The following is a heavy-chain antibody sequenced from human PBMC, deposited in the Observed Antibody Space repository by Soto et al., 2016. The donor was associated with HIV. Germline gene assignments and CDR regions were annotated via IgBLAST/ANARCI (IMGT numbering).Heavy chain of an antibody. V-gene: IGHV3-43*02. Sequence: EVQLVESGGGVVQPGGSLRLSCAASGFTFDDYAMHWVRQAPGKGLEWVSLISGDGGSTYYADSVKGRFTISRDNSKNSLYLQMNSLRTEDTALYYCAKDTAGYYGSGNDYWGQGTLVTVSS. CDR3: AKDTAGYYGSGNDY. J-gene: IGHJ4*02. CDR1: GFTFDDYA. D-gene: IGHD3-10*01. CDR2: ISGDGGST.